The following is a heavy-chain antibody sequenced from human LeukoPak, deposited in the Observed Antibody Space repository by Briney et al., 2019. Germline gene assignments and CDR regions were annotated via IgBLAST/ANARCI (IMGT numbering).Heavy chain of an antibody. Sequence: SETLSLTCTASGGSISSYYWSWIRQPPGKGLEWIGNIYYSGSTNYNPSLKSRVTISVDTSKNQFSLKLSSVTAADTAVYYCARNLCGGDCHSADCYYMDVWGKGTTVTVSS. V-gene: IGHV4-59*01. CDR2: IYYSGST. D-gene: IGHD2-21*01. CDR3: ARNLCGGDCHSADCYYMDV. CDR1: GGSISSYY. J-gene: IGHJ6*03.